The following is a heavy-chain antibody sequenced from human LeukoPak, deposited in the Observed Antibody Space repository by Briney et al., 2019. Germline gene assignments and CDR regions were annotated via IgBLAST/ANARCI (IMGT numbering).Heavy chain of an antibody. CDR2: INHSGST. CDR1: GGSFSGYY. CDR3: ARGTTGTTDYYYGMDV. D-gene: IGHD1-1*01. V-gene: IGHV4-34*01. J-gene: IGHJ6*04. Sequence: SETLSLTCAVYGGSFSGYYWSWIRQPPGKGLEWIGEINHSGSTNYNPSLKSRVTISVDTSKNQFSLKLSSVTAADTAVYCCARGTTGTTDYYYGMDVWGKGTTVTVSS.